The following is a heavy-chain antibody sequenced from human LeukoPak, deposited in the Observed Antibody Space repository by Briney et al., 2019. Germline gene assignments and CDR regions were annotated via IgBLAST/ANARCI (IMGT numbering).Heavy chain of an antibody. Sequence: KQDESEKYYVDSVKGRFTISRDNAKNSLFLQLNSLRAEGTALYYCAKSRSGVVQSYDYWGQGTLVTVSS. CDR2: KQDESEK. CDR3: AKSRSGVVQSYDY. D-gene: IGHD1-1*01. V-gene: IGHV3-7*03. J-gene: IGHJ4*02.